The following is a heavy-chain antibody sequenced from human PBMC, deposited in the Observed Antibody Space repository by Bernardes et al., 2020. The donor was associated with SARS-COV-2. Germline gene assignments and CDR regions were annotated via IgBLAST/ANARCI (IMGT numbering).Heavy chain of an antibody. CDR3: AGDGLTPSMVVTTIPRFDS. J-gene: IGHJ4*02. D-gene: IGHD2-21*02. CDR2: ISGYNGNT. CDR1: GYPFTNFA. V-gene: IGHV1-18*01. Sequence: ASVKVSCKASGYPFTNFAISWVRQAPGQGLEWMGWISGYNGNTNYAQKLQGRVTLTTDTSTTTAYMELRGLRADDTAFYYCAGDGLTPSMVVTTIPRFDSWGQGTLVTVSS.